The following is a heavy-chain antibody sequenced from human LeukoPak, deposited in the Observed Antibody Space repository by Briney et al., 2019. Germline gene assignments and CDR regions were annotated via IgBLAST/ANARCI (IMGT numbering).Heavy chain of an antibody. V-gene: IGHV3-33*01. CDR1: GFTFSSYG. CDR2: IWYDGSNK. J-gene: IGHJ1*01. D-gene: IGHD3-16*01. Sequence: GGSLRLSCAASGFTFSSYGMHWVRQAPGKGLEWVAVIWYDGSNKYYADSVKGRFTISRDNSKNTLYLQMNSLRAEDTAVYYCARADLPGPPGGVFAESFQHWGQGTLVTVSS. CDR3: ARADLPGPPGGVFAESFQH.